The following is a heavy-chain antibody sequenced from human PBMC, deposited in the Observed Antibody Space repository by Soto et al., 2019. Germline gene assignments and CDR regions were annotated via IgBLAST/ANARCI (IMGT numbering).Heavy chain of an antibody. CDR3: AREELWPPHDY. V-gene: IGHV4-4*07. CDR2: IYISGST. J-gene: IGHJ4*02. CDR1: GGSISSYY. D-gene: IGHD5-18*01. Sequence: SETLSLTCTVSGGSISSYYWSWIRQPAGKGLEWIGRIYISGSTNYNPSLKSRVTISVDTSKNQFSLKLSSVTAADTAVYYCAREELWPPHDYWGQGTLVTVSS.